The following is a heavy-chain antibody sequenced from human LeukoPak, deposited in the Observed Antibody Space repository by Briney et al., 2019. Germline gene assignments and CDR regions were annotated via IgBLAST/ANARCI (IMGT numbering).Heavy chain of an antibody. CDR1: GFTFSNAW. D-gene: IGHD1-26*01. CDR2: IKGKTDGGTT. CDR3: TTAGGTYSVDY. Sequence: GGSLRLSCAASGFTFSNAWMSWVRQAPGKGLEWVGRIKGKTDGGTTDYAAPVKGRFTISRDDSKNTLYLQMNSLKTEDAAVYYCTTAGGTYSVDYWGQGTLVTVSS. V-gene: IGHV3-15*01. J-gene: IGHJ4*02.